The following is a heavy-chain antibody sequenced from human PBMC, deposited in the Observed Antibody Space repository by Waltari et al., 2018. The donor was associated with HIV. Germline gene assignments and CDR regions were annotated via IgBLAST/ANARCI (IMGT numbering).Heavy chain of an antibody. V-gene: IGHV1-24*01. CDR2: FDPEDDET. CDR3: ATGGGTTSIQLYDLDV. Sequence: QLQLIQSGAEVKKPGAPVKVSCKVFGYTLTELSMPWGRQAPGKGLEWMGGFDPEDDETIYAQKFQGRVTMTEDTSTDSAYMELSSLTSEDTAVYYCATGGGTTSIQLYDLDVWGQGTTVTVSS. D-gene: IGHD1-26*01. CDR1: GYTLTELS. J-gene: IGHJ6*02.